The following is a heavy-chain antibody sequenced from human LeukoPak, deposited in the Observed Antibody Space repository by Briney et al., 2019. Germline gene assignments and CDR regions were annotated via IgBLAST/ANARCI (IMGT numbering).Heavy chain of an antibody. J-gene: IGHJ3*02. Sequence: PSETLSLTCTVSGGSISSYYWSWIRQPAGKGLEWIGRIYTSGSTNYNPSLKSRVTISIDTSKNQFSLNLSSVTAADTAVYYCARSDYYGSGPHAFDIWGQGTTVTVSS. V-gene: IGHV4-4*07. D-gene: IGHD3-10*01. CDR3: ARSDYYGSGPHAFDI. CDR2: IYTSGST. CDR1: GGSISSYY.